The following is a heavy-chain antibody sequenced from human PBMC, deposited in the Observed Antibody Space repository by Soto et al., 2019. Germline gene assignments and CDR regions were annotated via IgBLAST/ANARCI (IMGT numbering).Heavy chain of an antibody. J-gene: IGHJ4*02. CDR2: IYHSGST. CDR1: GGSISSGGYS. V-gene: IGHV4-30-2*01. CDR3: ARGYDFWSGTFDY. D-gene: IGHD3-3*01. Sequence: QLQLQESGSGLVKPSQTLSLTCAVSGGSISSGGYSWSWIRQPPGKGLEWIGYIYHSGSTYYNPSLKSRVTISVDRSKNQFSLKLSTLTAADTAVYYCARGYDFWSGTFDYWGQGTLVTVSS.